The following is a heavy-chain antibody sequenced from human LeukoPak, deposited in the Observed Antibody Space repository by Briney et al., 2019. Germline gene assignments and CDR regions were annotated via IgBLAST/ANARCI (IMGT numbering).Heavy chain of an antibody. V-gene: IGHV5-51*01. CDR3: PRSTYYYDSSAYYFDC. CDR1: GYSFTSYW. J-gene: IGHJ4*02. D-gene: IGHD3-22*01. CDR2: IYPGDSDT. Sequence: GESLKISCKGFGYSFTSYWIGWVRQMPGKGLEWMGIIYPGDSDTRYSPSFQGHVNISADKSISTAYLQWSRLRASDTAMYFCPRSTYYYDSSAYYFDCWGQGTLVTVSS.